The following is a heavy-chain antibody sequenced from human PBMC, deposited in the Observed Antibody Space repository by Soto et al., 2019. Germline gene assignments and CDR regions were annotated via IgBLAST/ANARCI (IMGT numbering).Heavy chain of an antibody. V-gene: IGHV1-3*01. CDR1: GDTFTAHS. Sequence: ASVKVSCKASGDTFTAHSIHWVRQAPGQKFEWLGWITAGAGYTDYSQNFQGRVTITRDTSATTAYMHLSNLKSEDTAIYYCARVNFTQQASYYHW. D-gene: IGHD1-26*01. J-gene: IGHJ2*01. CDR2: ITAGAGYT. CDR3: ARVNFTQQASYYHW.